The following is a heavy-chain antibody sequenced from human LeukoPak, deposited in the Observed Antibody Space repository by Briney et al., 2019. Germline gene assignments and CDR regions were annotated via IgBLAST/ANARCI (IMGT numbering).Heavy chain of an antibody. CDR3: ARLPNSGSYFNYYYYYGMDV. CDR1: GASISGYY. J-gene: IGHJ6*02. D-gene: IGHD1-26*01. CDR2: TYYTGST. V-gene: IGHV4-59*08. Sequence: PSETLSLTCTVSGASISGYYWNWLRQPPGKGLEWIGYTYYTGSTNYNPSLRGRVTISIDTSNNQFSLTLSSVTAADTAVYYCARLPNSGSYFNYYYYYGMDVWGQGTTVTVSS.